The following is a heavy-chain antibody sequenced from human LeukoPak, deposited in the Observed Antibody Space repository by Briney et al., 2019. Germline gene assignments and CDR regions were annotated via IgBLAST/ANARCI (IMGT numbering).Heavy chain of an antibody. CDR1: GFTFSSYA. V-gene: IGHV3-23*01. CDR3: AKVENRYSYGYVDY. D-gene: IGHD5-18*01. Sequence: GGSLRLSCAASGFTFSSYAMSWVRQAPGKGLEWVSAISGSGGSTYYADSVKGRFTISRDNSKNTLYLQMNSLRAEDTAVYYCAKVENRYSYGYVDYWRQPTLVTVSS. J-gene: IGHJ4*02. CDR2: ISGSGGST.